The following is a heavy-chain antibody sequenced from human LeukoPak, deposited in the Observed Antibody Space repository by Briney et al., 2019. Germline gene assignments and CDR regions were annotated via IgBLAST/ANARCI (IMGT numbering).Heavy chain of an antibody. V-gene: IGHV3-23*01. J-gene: IGHJ4*02. CDR3: AKGHLSILFPFDD. D-gene: IGHD2-21*01. CDR1: EFTFSSYA. CDR2: ISNSGGDT. Sequence: GGSLRLSCAASEFTFSSYAMSWVRQAPRKGLEWVSGISNSGGDTYYAGSVKGRFTISRDNSKNMLYLQMNSLRADDTAVYYCAKGHLSILFPFDDWGQGTLVTVSS.